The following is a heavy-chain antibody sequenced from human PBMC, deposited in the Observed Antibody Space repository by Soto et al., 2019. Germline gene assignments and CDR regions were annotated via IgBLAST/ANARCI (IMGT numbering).Heavy chain of an antibody. D-gene: IGHD6-19*01. V-gene: IGHV2-5*01. Sequence: QITLKESGPTLVKPTQTLTLTCTFSGFSLSTSGVGVGWIRQPPGNALEWLALIYWNDDERYNPSLRSRLTIIKDTSSNQVVLTMTNMDPVDTATYYCAHRQGQGQWLVRRQVAWFDPWGQGTMVTVSS. J-gene: IGHJ5*02. CDR1: GFSLSTSGVG. CDR3: AHRQGQGQWLVRRQVAWFDP. CDR2: IYWNDDE.